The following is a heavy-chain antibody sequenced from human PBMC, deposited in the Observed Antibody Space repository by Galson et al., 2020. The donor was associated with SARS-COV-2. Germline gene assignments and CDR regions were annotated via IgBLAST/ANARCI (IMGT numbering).Heavy chain of an antibody. D-gene: IGHD6-13*01. V-gene: IGHV4-34*01. J-gene: IGHJ4*02. CDR2: INDGGRT. Sequence: PSETLSLTCAVYGGTFSGYYWNWIRQSPGKGLEWIGEINDGGRTNYNPSLESRVGISVDTSKKQFSLKLSSVTAADPAVYHCARGRYPRADGILLWMYRIASSGVFDSWSQGTRVTVSS. CDR3: ARGRYPRADGILLWMYRIASSGVFDS. CDR1: GGTFSGYY.